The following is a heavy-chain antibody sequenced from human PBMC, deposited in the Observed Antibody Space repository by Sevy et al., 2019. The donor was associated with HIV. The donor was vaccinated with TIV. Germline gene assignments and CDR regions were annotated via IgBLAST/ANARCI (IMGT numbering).Heavy chain of an antibody. CDR2: ISYIGST. D-gene: IGHD3-10*01. Sequence: SETLSLTCAVSGGSISGGNSYWGWIRQTPGKGLDWIGYISYIGSTNYNPSLKTRLTISVDTSMNLLSLSLSSVTAADTAVYYCVRDRIDAAGGYFDYWGQGSLVTVSS. CDR3: VRDRIDAAGGYFDY. J-gene: IGHJ4*02. CDR1: GGSISGGNSY. V-gene: IGHV4-61*01.